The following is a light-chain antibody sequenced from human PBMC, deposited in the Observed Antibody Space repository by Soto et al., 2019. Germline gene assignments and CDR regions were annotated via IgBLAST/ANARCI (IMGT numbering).Light chain of an antibody. Sequence: DIQMTQSPSTLTASFGDRVTITCRASQSINRWLAWYQQKPGKAPKLLIYEASSLESGVPSRFRGGGIGTESSLSISSLLPDDFETYYCQQYSTYPYIFGQGTKVDIK. J-gene: IGKJ2*01. CDR2: EAS. CDR3: QQYSTYPYI. V-gene: IGKV1-5*03. CDR1: QSINRW.